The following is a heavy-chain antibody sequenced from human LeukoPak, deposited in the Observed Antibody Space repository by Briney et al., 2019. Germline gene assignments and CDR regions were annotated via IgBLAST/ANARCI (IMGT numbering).Heavy chain of an antibody. CDR2: IQYDGRNR. J-gene: IGHJ4*02. D-gene: IGHD5-24*01. CDR1: GFTFSTYG. Sequence: GGSLRLSCAASGFTFSTYGMHWVRQAPGKGLEWVSFIQYDGRNRFYADSVKGRFTISRDNSKNTLFLQMSSLRTDDTALYYCAKDDGWLQLGGIDYWGQGTLVTVSS. CDR3: AKDDGWLQLGGIDY. V-gene: IGHV3-30*02.